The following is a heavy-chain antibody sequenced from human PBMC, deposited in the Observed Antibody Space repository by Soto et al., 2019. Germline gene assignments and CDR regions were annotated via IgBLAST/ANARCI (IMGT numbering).Heavy chain of an antibody. D-gene: IGHD3-3*01. Sequence: PGGSLRLSCAASGFTFSSYSMNWVRQAPGKGLEWVSSISSSSSYIYYADSVKGRFTISRDNAKNSLYLQINSLRAEDTAVYYCASFLEWLSPYYYGMDVWGQGTTVTVSS. CDR1: GFTFSSYS. CDR3: ASFLEWLSPYYYGMDV. J-gene: IGHJ6*02. CDR2: ISSSSSYI. V-gene: IGHV3-21*01.